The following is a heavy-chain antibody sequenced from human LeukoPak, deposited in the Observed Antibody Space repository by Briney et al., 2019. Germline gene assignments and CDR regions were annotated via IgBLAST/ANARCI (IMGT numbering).Heavy chain of an antibody. D-gene: IGHD2-21*02. CDR1: GYRFTNNY. CDR3: ARDYCGGDCFPDY. J-gene: IGHJ4*02. CDR2: INPNSGDT. Sequence: ASVKVSCKTSGYRFTNNYMHWVRQAPGQGLEWMGRINPNSGDTNYAQKFQGRVTMTRDTSISTAYMELSRLRSDDTAVYYCARDYCGGDCFPDYWGQGTLVTVSS. V-gene: IGHV1-2*06.